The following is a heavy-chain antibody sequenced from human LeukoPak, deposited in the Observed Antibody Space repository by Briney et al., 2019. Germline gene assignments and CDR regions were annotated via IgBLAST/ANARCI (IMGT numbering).Heavy chain of an antibody. Sequence: SVKVSCKASGGTLSSYAISWVRQAPGQGLEWMGGIIPIFGTANYAQKFQGRVTITTDESTSTAYMELSSLRSEDTAVYYCARGGVAVAGIYDSPGWFDPWGQGTLVTVSS. V-gene: IGHV1-69*05. CDR3: ARGGVAVAGIYDSPGWFDP. D-gene: IGHD6-19*01. CDR1: GGTLSSYA. J-gene: IGHJ5*02. CDR2: IIPIFGTA.